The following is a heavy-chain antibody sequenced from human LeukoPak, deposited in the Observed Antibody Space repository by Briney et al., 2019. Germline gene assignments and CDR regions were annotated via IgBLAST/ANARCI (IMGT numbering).Heavy chain of an antibody. CDR2: VYYSGRT. CDR3: ARDQGSLVH. J-gene: IGHJ4*02. Sequence: PSETLSLTCTVSGASISSSSYFWGWIRQPPGKGLEYIGSVYYSGRTYYNPSLKSRVTISLDTSKNQFSLRLTSVTAADTAVYYCARDQGSLVHWGQGTLVAVSS. CDR1: GASISSSSYF. V-gene: IGHV4-39*02. D-gene: IGHD3-10*01.